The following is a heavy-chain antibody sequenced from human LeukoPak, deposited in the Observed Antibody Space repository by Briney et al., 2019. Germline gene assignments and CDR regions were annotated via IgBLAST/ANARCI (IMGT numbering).Heavy chain of an antibody. J-gene: IGHJ5*02. CDR1: GGSISSYN. V-gene: IGHV4-59*01. CDR2: IYYSGST. Sequence: SETLSLTCTVSGGSISSYNWSWIRQPPGKGLEWVWYIYYSGSTNYNPSLKSRVTLSIDTSTNQYSLKQSTVTAANTAVYYCARAARKIWFDPSGQGALLSVSS. CDR3: ARAARKIWFDP.